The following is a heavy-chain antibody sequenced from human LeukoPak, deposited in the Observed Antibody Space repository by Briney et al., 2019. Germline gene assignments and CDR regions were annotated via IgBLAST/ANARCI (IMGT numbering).Heavy chain of an antibody. CDR1: GGSFSGYY. Sequence: SETLSLTCAVYGGSFSGYYWSWIRQPPGKGLEWIGEINHSGSTNYNPPLKSRVTISVDTSKNQFSLKLSSVTATDTAVYYCARAGIQLWFRPESKNWFDPWGQGTLVTVSS. CDR3: ARAGIQLWFRPESKNWFDP. J-gene: IGHJ5*02. V-gene: IGHV4-34*01. CDR2: INHSGST. D-gene: IGHD5-18*01.